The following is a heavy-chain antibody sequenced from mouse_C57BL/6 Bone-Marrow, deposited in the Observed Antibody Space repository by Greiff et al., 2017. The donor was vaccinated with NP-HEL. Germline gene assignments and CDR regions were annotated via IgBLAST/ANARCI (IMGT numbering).Heavy chain of an antibody. Sequence: QVQLQQPGAELVKPGASVKMSCKASGYNFTSYWITWVKQRPGQGLEWIGDIYPGRGSTNYNEKFKSTATLTVDTSSSTAYMQLSRLTSEDSAVYYCARRWFQGYFDVWGTGTTVTVSS. CDR1: GYNFTSYW. CDR3: ARRWFQGYFDV. D-gene: IGHD2-3*01. J-gene: IGHJ1*03. V-gene: IGHV1-55*01. CDR2: IYPGRGST.